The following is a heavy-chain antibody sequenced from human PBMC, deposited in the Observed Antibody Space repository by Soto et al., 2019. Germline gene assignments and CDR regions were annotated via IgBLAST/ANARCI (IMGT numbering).Heavy chain of an antibody. V-gene: IGHV3-7*05. CDR2: IKQDGSEK. J-gene: IGHJ4*02. D-gene: IGHD5-12*01. CDR3: ARPLGRDKRWLQSTVEDY. CDR1: GFTFSSYW. Sequence: EVQLVESGGGLVQPGGSLRLSCAASGFTFSSYWMSWVRQAPGKGLEWVANIKQDGSEKYYVDSVKGRFTISRDNAKNSLYLQMNSLRAEDTAVYYCARPLGRDKRWLQSTVEDYWGQGTLVTVSS.